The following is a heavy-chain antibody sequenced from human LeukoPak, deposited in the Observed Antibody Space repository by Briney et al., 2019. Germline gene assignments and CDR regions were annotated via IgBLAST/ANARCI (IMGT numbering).Heavy chain of an antibody. J-gene: IGHJ4*02. D-gene: IGHD3-22*01. CDR1: GGTFSSYA. Sequence: SVKVSCKASGGTFSSYAISWVRQAPGQGLEWMGRIIPILGIANYAQKFQGRVTITADKSTSTTYMELSSLRSEDTAVYYCARDLHYYDSSGPLGYWGQGTLVTVSS. V-gene: IGHV1-69*04. CDR3: ARDLHYYDSSGPLGY. CDR2: IIPILGIA.